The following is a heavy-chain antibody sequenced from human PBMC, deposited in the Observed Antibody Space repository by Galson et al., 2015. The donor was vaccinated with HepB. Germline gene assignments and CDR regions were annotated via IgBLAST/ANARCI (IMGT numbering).Heavy chain of an antibody. CDR3: ARGRGDPRNSAAWFDLDY. CDR1: GFIVSSRY. Sequence: SLRLSCATSGFIVSSRYMNWVRQAPGKGLEWVSVIQAGGTTLYADSVKGRFTISRDDSENTLHLQMISLRAEDTAVYYCARGRGDPRNSAAWFDLDYWGQGALVTVSS. J-gene: IGHJ4*02. V-gene: IGHV3-66*01. D-gene: IGHD3-10*01. CDR2: IQAGGTT.